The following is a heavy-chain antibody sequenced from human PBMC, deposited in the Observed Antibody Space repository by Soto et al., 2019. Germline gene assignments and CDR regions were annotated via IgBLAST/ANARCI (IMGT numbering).Heavy chain of an antibody. D-gene: IGHD3-9*01. J-gene: IGHJ4*02. Sequence: WMGWINAGNGNTKYSQKFQGRVTITRDTSASTAYMELSSLRSEDTAVYYCARVTGYYAPDYWGQGTLVTVSS. V-gene: IGHV1-3*01. CDR3: ARVTGYYAPDY. CDR2: INAGNGNT.